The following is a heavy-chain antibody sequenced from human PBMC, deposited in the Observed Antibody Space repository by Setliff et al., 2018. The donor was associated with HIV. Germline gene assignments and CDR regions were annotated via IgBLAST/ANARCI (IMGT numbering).Heavy chain of an antibody. CDR3: VRDLGVDTTLIFFDY. D-gene: IGHD5-18*01. Sequence: ASVKVSCKTSGYTFTSYGVSWVRQAPGQGLEWMGWISAYNGNSNYAQKFQGRVTMTTDTSTSTAYTEVRSLRSDDTAFYYCVRDLGVDTTLIFFDYWGQGTLVTVSS. J-gene: IGHJ4*02. V-gene: IGHV1-18*01. CDR2: ISAYNGNS. CDR1: GYTFTSYG.